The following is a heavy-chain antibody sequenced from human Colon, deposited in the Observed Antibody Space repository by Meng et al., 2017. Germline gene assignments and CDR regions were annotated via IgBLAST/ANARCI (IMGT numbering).Heavy chain of an antibody. Sequence: QVQLVQSGAEVKKPGASVKVSCKASGYTLTGHYMHWVRQATGQGLEWMGRINPDRGDTNYAQKFQGRVTLTRDTSINTAYMELTGLRSDDTAVYYCAKIHLGDSGLDYWGQGTLVTVSS. CDR1: GYTLTGHY. CDR2: INPDRGDT. J-gene: IGHJ4*02. D-gene: IGHD2-21*02. V-gene: IGHV1-2*06. CDR3: AKIHLGDSGLDY.